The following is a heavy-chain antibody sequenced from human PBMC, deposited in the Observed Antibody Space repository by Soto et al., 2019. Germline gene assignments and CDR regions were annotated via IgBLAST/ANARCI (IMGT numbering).Heavy chain of an antibody. Sequence: LSLTCTVSGGSINTYYWSWIRQSPGKGLEWIGYISYSGSTSYNPSLKSRLTISLNTSKNQSSLKLSSVTAADTAVYYCARGTRATQYYYYFYGMDVWGQGTTVTVSS. D-gene: IGHD3-10*01. CDR2: ISYSGST. CDR3: ARGTRATQYYYYFYGMDV. V-gene: IGHV4-59*01. J-gene: IGHJ6*02. CDR1: GGSINTYY.